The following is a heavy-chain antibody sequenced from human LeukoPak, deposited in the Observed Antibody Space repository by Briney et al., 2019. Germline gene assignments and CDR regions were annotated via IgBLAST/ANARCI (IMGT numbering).Heavy chain of an antibody. J-gene: IGHJ4*02. CDR3: ALVLRYFDWLFPSFDY. D-gene: IGHD3-9*01. CDR2: IIPIFGTA. CDR1: GGTFSSYA. V-gene: IGHV1-69*06. Sequence: ASVKVSCKASGGTFSSYAISWVRQAPGQGLEWMGGIIPIFGTANYAQKFQGRVTITADKSTNTAYMELSSLRSEDTAVYYCALVLRYFDWLFPSFDYWGQGTLVTVSS.